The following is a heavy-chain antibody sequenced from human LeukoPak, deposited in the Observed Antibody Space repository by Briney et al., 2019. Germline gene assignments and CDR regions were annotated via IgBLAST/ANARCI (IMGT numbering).Heavy chain of an antibody. CDR2: ISGSAATT. J-gene: IGHJ6*03. Sequence: GGTLRLSCAASGFTFSTYGMTWVRQAPGKGLEWVSAISGSAATTFYADSVKGRFTISRDNAKNSLYLQMNSLRAEDTAVYYCARLVVVVTAPLYYYYYMDVWGKGTTVTISS. CDR1: GFTFSTYG. V-gene: IGHV3-23*01. CDR3: ARLVVVVTAPLYYYYYMDV. D-gene: IGHD2-21*02.